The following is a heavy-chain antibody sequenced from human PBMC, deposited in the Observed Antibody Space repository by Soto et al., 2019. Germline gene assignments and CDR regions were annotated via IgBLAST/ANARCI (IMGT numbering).Heavy chain of an antibody. CDR3: ARGGDTSGSWPRY. CDR1: GFTFSSFS. V-gene: IGHV3-21*06. Sequence: GGSLRLSCAASGFTFSSFSMNWVRQAPGKGLEWVSSISSSSTYIYYADSVKGRFTISRDDAKNSLYLRMNSLRVEDTAMYYCARGGDTSGSWPRYWGQGTLVTVSS. D-gene: IGHD3-22*01. CDR2: ISSSSTYI. J-gene: IGHJ4*02.